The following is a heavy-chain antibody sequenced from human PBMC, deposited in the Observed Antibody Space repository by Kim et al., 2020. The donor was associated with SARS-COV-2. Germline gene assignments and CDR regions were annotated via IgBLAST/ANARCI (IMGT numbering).Heavy chain of an antibody. CDR1: GFTFSSYA. CDR2: ISGSGGST. Sequence: GGSLRLSCAASGFTFSSYAMSWVRQAPGKGLEWVSAISGSGGSTYYADSVKGRFTISRDNSKNTLYLQMNSLRAEDTAVYYCAKDREQLVARLEPGTPDAFDIWGQGTMVTVSS. D-gene: IGHD6-6*01. J-gene: IGHJ3*02. V-gene: IGHV3-23*01. CDR3: AKDREQLVARLEPGTPDAFDI.